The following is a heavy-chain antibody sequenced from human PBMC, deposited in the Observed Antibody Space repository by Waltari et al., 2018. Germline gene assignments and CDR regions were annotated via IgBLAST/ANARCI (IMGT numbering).Heavy chain of an antibody. J-gene: IGHJ4*02. CDR1: GFSLTTRGMS. CDR3: ARGISIPELYYFDF. D-gene: IGHD3-3*02. CDR2: IDCDDEK. V-gene: IGHV2-70*16. Sequence: QVTLKASGPVLLKPTQTLTLTCAFSGFSLTTRGMSVGWIRQSPGRALEWLARIDCDDEKFYSTSLKTRLTISKDTSKNQVVLTSTNMDPVDTATYYCARGISIPELYYFDFWGRGTLVTVSS.